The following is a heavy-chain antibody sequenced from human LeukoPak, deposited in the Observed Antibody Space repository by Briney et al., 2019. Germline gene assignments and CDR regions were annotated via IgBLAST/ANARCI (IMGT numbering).Heavy chain of an antibody. CDR1: GFTFSSYG. V-gene: IGHV3-30*02. CDR3: ANGARTLDY. D-gene: IGHD4/OR15-4a*01. J-gene: IGHJ4*02. Sequence: GGSLRLSCAASGFTFSSYGMHWVRQAPGKGLEWVAFIRYDGNNKYYADSVKGRFTISRDNSKNTLYLQMNTLRAEDTAVYYGANGARTLDYWGQGTLVTVSS. CDR2: IRYDGNNK.